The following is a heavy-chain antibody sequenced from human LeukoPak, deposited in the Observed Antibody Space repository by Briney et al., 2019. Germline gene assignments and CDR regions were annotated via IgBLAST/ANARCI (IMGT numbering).Heavy chain of an antibody. Sequence: GGSLKISCKGSGYSFSNYWIGWVRQMPGKGLEWMGVIYPEDSDARYSPSFQGQVTISADKSISTAYLQWSSLKASDTAMYYCASAYYYDSSGYQNPFDYWGQGTLVTVSS. CDR2: IYPEDSDA. J-gene: IGHJ4*02. CDR3: ASAYYYDSSGYQNPFDY. D-gene: IGHD3-22*01. V-gene: IGHV5-51*01. CDR1: GYSFSNYW.